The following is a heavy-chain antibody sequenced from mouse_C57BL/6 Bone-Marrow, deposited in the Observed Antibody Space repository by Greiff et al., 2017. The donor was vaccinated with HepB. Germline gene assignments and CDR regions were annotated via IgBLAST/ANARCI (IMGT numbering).Heavy chain of an antibody. CDR2: IYPGDGDT. V-gene: IGHV1-82*01. CDR3: ARSKISYYAMDY. Sequence: VKLQESGPELVKPGASVKISCKASGYAFSSSWMKWVKQRPGKGLEWIGRIYPGDGDTNYNGKFKGKATLTADKSSSTAYMQLSSMTSEDSAVYFCARSKISYYAMDYWGQGTSVTVSS. J-gene: IGHJ4*01. CDR1: GYAFSSSW.